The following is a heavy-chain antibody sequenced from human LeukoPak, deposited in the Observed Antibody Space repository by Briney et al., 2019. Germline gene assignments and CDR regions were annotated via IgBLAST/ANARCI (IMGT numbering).Heavy chain of an antibody. CDR3: ARSAVRGVPAWYFDY. V-gene: IGHV1-46*01. CDR2: INPSGGST. D-gene: IGHD3-10*01. J-gene: IGHJ4*02. CDR1: GYTFTSYS. Sequence: ASVKVSCKASGYTFTSYSINWVRQAPGQGLEWMGIINPSGGSTSYAQKFQGRVTMTRDMSTSTVYMELSSLRSEDTAVYYCARSAVRGVPAWYFDYWGQGTLVTVSS.